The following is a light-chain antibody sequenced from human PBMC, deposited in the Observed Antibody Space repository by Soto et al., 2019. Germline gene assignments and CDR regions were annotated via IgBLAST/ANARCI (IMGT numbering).Light chain of an antibody. CDR3: QQYNSYSEA. Sequence: DIQMTQSPSTLSASVGDRVTITCRASQSISSWLAWYQQKPGKAPKILITKASSLESGVPSRFSGRGSETEFTLTINSLQPDDFATYYCQQYNSYSEAFGQGTKVDIK. CDR2: KAS. V-gene: IGKV1-5*03. J-gene: IGKJ1*01. CDR1: QSISSW.